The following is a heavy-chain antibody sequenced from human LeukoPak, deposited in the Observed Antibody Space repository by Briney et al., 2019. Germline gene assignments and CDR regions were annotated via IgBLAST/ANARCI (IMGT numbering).Heavy chain of an antibody. CDR1: GYTFTCYY. V-gene: IGHV1-2*02. CDR2: INPNSGGT. D-gene: IGHD6-19*01. CDR3: ARGSGHIAVAGIRWFDP. Sequence: GASVKVSCKASGYTFTCYYMHWVRQAPGLGLEWMGWINPNSGGTNYAQKFQGRVTMTRDTSISTAYTELSRLRSDDTAVYYCARGSGHIAVAGIRWFDPWGQGTLVTVSS. J-gene: IGHJ5*02.